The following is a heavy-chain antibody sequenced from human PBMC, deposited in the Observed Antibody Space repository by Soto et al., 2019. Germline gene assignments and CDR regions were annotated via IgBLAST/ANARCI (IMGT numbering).Heavy chain of an antibody. CDR1: GGTFSNYA. CDR3: AKFDPLGELLWFDP. V-gene: IGHV1-69*06. D-gene: IGHD3-16*01. CDR2: IIPVFETV. Sequence: QEQLVQSGAEVKKPGSSVKVSCRASGGTFSNYAISWVRQAPGRGLEWMGGIIPVFETVVYAQKLQGRVTITADNSTRMAYMELRSLRSNDTAVYYCAKFDPLGELLWFDPWGQGNLVTVS. J-gene: IGHJ5*02.